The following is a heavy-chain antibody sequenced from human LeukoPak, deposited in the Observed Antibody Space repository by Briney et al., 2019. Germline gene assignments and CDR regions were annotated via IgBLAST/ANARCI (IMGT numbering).Heavy chain of an antibody. CDR1: GGSISTYY. Sequence: SETLSLTCTVSGGSISTYYWSWIRQPPGKGLEWIGRIYTSGSTNYNPSLKSRVTISVDTSKNQFSLRLSSVTAADTAVYYCARGLNWEGMRLWGQGTLVTVSS. CDR3: ARGLNWEGMRL. CDR2: IYTSGST. J-gene: IGHJ4*02. V-gene: IGHV4-4*08. D-gene: IGHD7-27*01.